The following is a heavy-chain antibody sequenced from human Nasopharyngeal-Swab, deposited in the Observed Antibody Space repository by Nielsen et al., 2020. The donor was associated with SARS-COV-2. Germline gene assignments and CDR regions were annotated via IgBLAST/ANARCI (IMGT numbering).Heavy chain of an antibody. CDR3: VRHGQYTFDS. Sequence: GESRKISCAASGIPSRDYYMTWVRQPPGKGLKWVANIKQGRSEQFYVDSMWGRFNTSSDNAENLLFLHMHSLRAEDTAVYYCVRHGQYTFDSWGQGSLVTVSS. CDR1: GIPSRDYY. V-gene: IGHV3-7*04. D-gene: IGHD5-18*01. J-gene: IGHJ4*02. CDR2: IKQGRSEQ.